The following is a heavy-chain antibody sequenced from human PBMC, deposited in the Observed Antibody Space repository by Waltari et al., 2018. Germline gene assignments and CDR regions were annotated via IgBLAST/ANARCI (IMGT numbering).Heavy chain of an antibody. V-gene: IGHV4-39*01. D-gene: IGHD4-17*01. CDR3: GRIAFGDDGGYFQH. CDR2: MQYRGST. Sequence: QLQLQESGPGLVKPSETLSLTCTVPGVSISTNYNWGWIRQPPGKGLEWMGNMQYRGSTFYNPSLKSRVTISLDTWKNQFSLRLSSVGAADTAVYFCGRIAFGDDGGYFQHWGQGTLVTVSS. CDR1: GVSISTNYN. J-gene: IGHJ1*01.